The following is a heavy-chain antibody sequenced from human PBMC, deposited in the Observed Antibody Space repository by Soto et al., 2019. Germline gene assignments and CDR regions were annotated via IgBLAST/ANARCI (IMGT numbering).Heavy chain of an antibody. V-gene: IGHV1-69*01. J-gene: IGHJ4*02. D-gene: IGHD3-10*01. CDR3: ARDRSPYHSEFRRHYFDY. Sequence: QVQLVQSGAEVKKPGSSVKVSCKASGGTFSSYAISWVRQAPGQGLEWMGGIIPIFGTANYAQKFQGRVTITADESTSTAYMELSSLRSEDTAVYYCARDRSPYHSEFRRHYFDYWGQGTLVTVSS. CDR1: GGTFSSYA. CDR2: IIPIFGTA.